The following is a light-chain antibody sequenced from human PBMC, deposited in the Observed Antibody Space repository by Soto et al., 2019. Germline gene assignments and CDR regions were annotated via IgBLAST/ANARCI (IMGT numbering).Light chain of an antibody. J-gene: IGLJ7*01. CDR1: SSNIGSNY. CDR3: ASWDDSLSGPV. Sequence: QSVLPQPPSASGTPGQRVTISCSGRSSNIGSNYVYWYQQLPGTAPKLLSYRNNQRPSGDTDRVSGSKSGTSASMAISGLRSEDEADYYCASWDDSLSGPVFGGGTQLTVL. V-gene: IGLV1-47*01. CDR2: RNN.